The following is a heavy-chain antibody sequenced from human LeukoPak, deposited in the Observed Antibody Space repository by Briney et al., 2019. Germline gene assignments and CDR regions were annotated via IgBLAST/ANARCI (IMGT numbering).Heavy chain of an antibody. CDR3: AKALSDYYDSSGYLNY. CDR1: GFTFSSYE. V-gene: IGHV3-23*01. D-gene: IGHD3-22*01. Sequence: PGGSLRLSCAASGFTFSSYEMNWVRQAPGKGLEWVSSISGSGGDTYYTDSVKGRCTISRDNSKNTLYLQMNSLRAEDTAVYYCAKALSDYYDSSGYLNYWGQGTLVTVSS. CDR2: ISGSGGDT. J-gene: IGHJ4*02.